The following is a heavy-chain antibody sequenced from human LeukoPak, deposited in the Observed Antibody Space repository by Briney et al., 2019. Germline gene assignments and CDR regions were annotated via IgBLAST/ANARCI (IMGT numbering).Heavy chain of an antibody. Sequence: PGGSLRLSCAASGFTFSSYWMSWVRQAPGKGLEWVANIKQDGSEKYYVDSVKGRFTISRDNAKNSLYLQMNSLRAEDTAVYYCARDTGTNWYDFWSGYIRDNWFDPWGQGTLVTVSS. D-gene: IGHD3-3*01. J-gene: IGHJ5*02. CDR2: IKQDGSEK. CDR3: ARDTGTNWYDFWSGYIRDNWFDP. CDR1: GFTFSSYW. V-gene: IGHV3-7*01.